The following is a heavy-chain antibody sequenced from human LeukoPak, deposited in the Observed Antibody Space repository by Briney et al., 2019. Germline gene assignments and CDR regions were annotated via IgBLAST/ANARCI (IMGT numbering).Heavy chain of an antibody. CDR1: GFTFSTYA. CDR2: ISGSGGST. D-gene: IGHD2-2*01. J-gene: IGHJ4*02. CDR3: AKGTVVVPAAMS. V-gene: IGHV3-23*01. Sequence: PGGSLRLSCTASGFTFSTYAMSWVRQAPEKGLEWVSGISGSGGSTSYADSVKGRFTISRDNFKNTLYLQINSLRAEDTAVYYCAKGTVVVPAAMSWGQGTLVTVSS.